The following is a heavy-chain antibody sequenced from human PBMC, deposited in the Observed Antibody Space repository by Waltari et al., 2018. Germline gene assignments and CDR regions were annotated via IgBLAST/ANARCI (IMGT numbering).Heavy chain of an antibody. CDR3: ARHRNPYQPLLYTVLDY. CDR1: GYSFTSYW. V-gene: IGHV5-51*01. Sequence: EVQLVQSGAEVKKPGESLKISCKGSGYSFTSYWIGWVRQMPGKGLEWMGIIEPCDSDTRYSPAFQGQVTISADKSISTAYLQWSSLKASDTAMYYCARHRNPYQPLLYTVLDYWGQGTLVTVSS. CDR2: IEPCDSDT. D-gene: IGHD2-2*02. J-gene: IGHJ4*02.